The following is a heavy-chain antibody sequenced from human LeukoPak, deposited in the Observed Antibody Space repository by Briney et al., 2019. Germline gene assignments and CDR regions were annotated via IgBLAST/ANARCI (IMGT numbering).Heavy chain of an antibody. V-gene: IGHV4-59*01. D-gene: IGHD6-19*01. CDR1: GGSISSYY. CDR3: ARSRKQLLSPYFDY. J-gene: IGHJ4*02. CDR2: IYYSGST. Sequence: SETLSLTCTVSGGSISSYYWSWIRQPPGKGLEWIGYIYYSGSTNYNPSLKSRVTISVDTSKNQFSLKLSSVTAADTAVYYCARSRKQLLSPYFDYWGQGHLVSVSS.